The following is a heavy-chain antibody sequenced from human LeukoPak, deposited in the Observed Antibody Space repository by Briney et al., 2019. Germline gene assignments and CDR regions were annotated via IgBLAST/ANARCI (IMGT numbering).Heavy chain of an antibody. Sequence: SETLSLTCTVSGGSISSYYWSWIRQPPGKGLEWIGYIYYSGSTNYNPSLKSRVTISVDTSKNQFSLKLSSVTAADTAVYYCARMYSSGWYSYYYMDVWGKGTTVTVSS. CDR3: ARMYSSGWYSYYYMDV. J-gene: IGHJ6*03. D-gene: IGHD6-19*01. CDR1: GGSISSYY. V-gene: IGHV4-59*08. CDR2: IYYSGST.